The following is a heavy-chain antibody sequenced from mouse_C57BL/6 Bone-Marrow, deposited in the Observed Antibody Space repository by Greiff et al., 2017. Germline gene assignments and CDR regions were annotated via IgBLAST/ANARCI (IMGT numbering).Heavy chain of an antibody. CDR2: IYPGDGDT. J-gene: IGHJ4*01. V-gene: IGHV1-82*01. CDR1: GYAFSSSW. CDR3: AMSPGSSPYYYAMDY. D-gene: IGHD1-1*01. Sequence: VQLQQSGPELVKPGASVKISCKASGYAFSSSWMNWVKQRPGKGLEWIGRIYPGDGDTTYNGKFKGKATLTADKSSSTAYMQLSSLTSEDSAVYFCAMSPGSSPYYYAMDYWGQGTSVTVSS.